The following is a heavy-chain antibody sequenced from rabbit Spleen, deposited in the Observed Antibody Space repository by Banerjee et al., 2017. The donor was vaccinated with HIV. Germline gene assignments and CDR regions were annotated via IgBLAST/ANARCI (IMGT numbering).Heavy chain of an antibody. J-gene: IGHJ4*01. CDR2: IDTGSSGFT. Sequence: QEQLVESGGGLVQPEGSLTLTCAASGFSFSSGYDMCWVRQAPGKGLEWIACIDTGSSGFTYFATWAKGRFTCSKTSSTTVTLQMTSLTAADTATYFCARDLDGVIGWNFGWWGPGTLVTVS. CDR3: ARDLDGVIGWNFGW. D-gene: IGHD1-1*01. CDR1: GFSFSSGYD. V-gene: IGHV1S45*01.